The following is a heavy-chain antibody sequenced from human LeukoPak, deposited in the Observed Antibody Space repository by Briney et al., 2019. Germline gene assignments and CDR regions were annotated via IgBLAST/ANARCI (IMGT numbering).Heavy chain of an antibody. CDR3: ARGRGVNAFYI. J-gene: IGHJ3*02. CDR2: IYSEGDT. D-gene: IGHD3-10*01. V-gene: IGHV3-53*01. Sequence: GGSLRLSCRVSGFPVKTNYMTWVRQAPGKGLEWVSVIYSEGDTFYGDSVKGRFTFSRDDTHNTLYLQMNSLRGEDTAMYYCARGRGVNAFYIWGRGTMVTVSS. CDR1: GFPVKTNY.